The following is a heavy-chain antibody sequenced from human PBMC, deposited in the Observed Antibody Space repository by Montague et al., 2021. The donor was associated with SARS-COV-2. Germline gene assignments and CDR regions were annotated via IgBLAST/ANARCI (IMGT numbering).Heavy chain of an antibody. D-gene: IGHD1-26*01. V-gene: IGHV3-11*01. CDR3: AKDAKAIAY. J-gene: IGHJ4*02. CDR2: ISDSGYTI. Sequence: SLRLSWSASGFTFSDYYMTWIRQAPGKGLEWVSYISDSGYTIYYADSVKGRFTISRDNAKNSLYLQMNSLRAEDTAMYYCAKDAKAIAYWGQGTLATVSS. CDR1: GFTFSDYY.